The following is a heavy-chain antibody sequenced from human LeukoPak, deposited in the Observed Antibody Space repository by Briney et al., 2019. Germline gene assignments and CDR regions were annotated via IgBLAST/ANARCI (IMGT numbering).Heavy chain of an antibody. J-gene: IGHJ4*02. CDR3: ARGRRGLGNDFWSGSYSAWIF. CDR2: IWYDGSNK. CDR1: GFIFRSYS. Sequence: TGGSLRLSCAASGFIFRSYSMHWVRQAPGKGLEWVAGIWYDGSNKYYTDSVKGRFTISRDNFKNTLNLQMSALRADDTAVYYCARGRRGLGNDFWSGSYSAWIFWGQGTLVTVSS. V-gene: IGHV3-33*01. D-gene: IGHD3-3*01.